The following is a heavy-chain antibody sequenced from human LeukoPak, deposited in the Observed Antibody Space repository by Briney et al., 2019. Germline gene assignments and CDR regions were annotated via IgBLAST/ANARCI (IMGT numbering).Heavy chain of an antibody. Sequence: GGSLRFSVPAPGFTFDDYVMGGFGLAQGKGWEWVSGINWNGGSTGYADSVKGRFTISRDNAKNSLYLQMNSLRAEDTALYYCARRHNWSYFDYWGQGTLVTVSS. CDR3: ARRHNWSYFDY. J-gene: IGHJ4*02. D-gene: IGHD1-20*01. V-gene: IGHV3-20*03. CDR2: INWNGGST. CDR1: GFTFDDYV.